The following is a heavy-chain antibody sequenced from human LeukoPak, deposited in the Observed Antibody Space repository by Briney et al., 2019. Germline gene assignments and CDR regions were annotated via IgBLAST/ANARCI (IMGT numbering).Heavy chain of an antibody. Sequence: SVKVSCKASGGTFSSYAISWVRQAPGQGLEWMGRIIPIFGTANYAQKFQGRVTITTDESTSTAYMELSSLRSEDTAVYYCVRDGPLGYCSGGSCYSGYWGQGTLVTVSS. CDR1: GGTFSSYA. J-gene: IGHJ4*02. D-gene: IGHD2-15*01. V-gene: IGHV1-69*05. CDR3: VRDGPLGYCSGGSCYSGY. CDR2: IIPIFGTA.